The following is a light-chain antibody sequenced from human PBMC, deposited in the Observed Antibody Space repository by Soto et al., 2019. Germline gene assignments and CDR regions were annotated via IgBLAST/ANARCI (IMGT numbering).Light chain of an antibody. CDR1: SSNIGEYY. J-gene: IGLJ1*01. Sequence: QSVLTQPPSVSAAPGQKVTMSCSGSSSNIGEYYVSWHQQLPGTAPKLLIYENDKGPSGIPDRFSGSKSGTSATLDITGLQTGDEADYYCGTWDSSLTTFVFGTGTKLTVL. CDR3: GTWDSSLTTFV. CDR2: END. V-gene: IGLV1-51*02.